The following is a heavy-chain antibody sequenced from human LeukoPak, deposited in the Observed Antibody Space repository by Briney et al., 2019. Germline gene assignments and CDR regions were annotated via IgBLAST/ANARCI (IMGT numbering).Heavy chain of an antibody. V-gene: IGHV1-69*01. D-gene: IGHD5-12*01. CDR2: IIPIFSTA. J-gene: IGHJ4*02. CDR3: ARLGGYSGYEDY. Sequence: SVKVSCKASGGTFSSYAISWVRRAPGQGLEWMGGIIPIFSTANYAQKFQGRVTITADESTSTAYMELSSLRSEDTAVYYCARLGGYSGYEDYWGQGTLVTVSS. CDR1: GGTFSSYA.